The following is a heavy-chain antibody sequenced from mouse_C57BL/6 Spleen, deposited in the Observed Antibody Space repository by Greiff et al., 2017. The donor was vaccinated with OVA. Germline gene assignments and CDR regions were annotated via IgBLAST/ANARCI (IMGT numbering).Heavy chain of an antibody. V-gene: IGHV1-69*01. CDR1: GYTFTSYW. CDR2: IAPSDSYT. D-gene: IGHD1-1*01. Sequence: VQLQQPGAELVMPGASVKLSCKASGYTFTSYWMHWVKQRPGQGLEWIGEIAPSDSYTNYNQKFKGKSTLTVDKSSSTAYMQLSSLTSEDTAVYYCARWDYYGSSFAYWGQGTLVTVSA. J-gene: IGHJ3*01. CDR3: ARWDYYGSSFAY.